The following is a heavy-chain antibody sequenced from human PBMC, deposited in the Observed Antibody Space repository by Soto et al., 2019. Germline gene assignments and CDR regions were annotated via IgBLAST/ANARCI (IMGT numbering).Heavy chain of an antibody. Sequence: EYLQVSWKGSGYTFTDYWIGWVRQLPGKGLEWMGIIYPGDSDTRYSPSFQGHVTITVDKSTSTAYLQWNTLKASDTAMYYCASHISNVRYHHDVMSVCGQGTTVTVS. V-gene: IGHV5-51*01. J-gene: IGHJ6*02. D-gene: IGHD4-4*01. CDR1: GYTFTDYW. CDR3: ASHISNVRYHHDVMSV. CDR2: IYPGDSDT.